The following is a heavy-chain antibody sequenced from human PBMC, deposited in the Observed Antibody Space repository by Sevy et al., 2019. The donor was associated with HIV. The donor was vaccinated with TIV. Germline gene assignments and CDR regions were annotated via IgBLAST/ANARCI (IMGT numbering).Heavy chain of an antibody. CDR1: GGSTSSYY. V-gene: IGHV4-59*01. Sequence: SETLSLTCTVSGGSTSSYYWSWIRQPPGKGLEWIGYIYYSGSTNYNPSLKSRVTISVDTSKNQFSLKLSSVTAADTAVYYCARVAVADNGYYYYYMDVWGKGTTVTVSS. J-gene: IGHJ6*03. CDR3: ARVAVADNGYYYYYMDV. CDR2: IYYSGST. D-gene: IGHD6-19*01.